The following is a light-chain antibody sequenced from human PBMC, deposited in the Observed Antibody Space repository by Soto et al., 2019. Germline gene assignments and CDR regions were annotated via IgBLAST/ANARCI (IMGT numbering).Light chain of an antibody. CDR2: EGS. Sequence: QSALTQPASVSGSPGQSITISCTGTSSDVGSYNLVSWYQQHPGKAPKFMIYEGSKRPSGVSNRFSGSKSGNTASLTISGLQAEDEADYYCCSYAGSSLYVFGTGTKLTVL. J-gene: IGLJ1*01. V-gene: IGLV2-23*01. CDR3: CSYAGSSLYV. CDR1: SSDVGSYNL.